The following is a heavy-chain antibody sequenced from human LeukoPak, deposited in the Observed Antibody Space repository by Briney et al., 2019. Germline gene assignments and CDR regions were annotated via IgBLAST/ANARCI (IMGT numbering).Heavy chain of an antibody. J-gene: IGHJ3*02. CDR2: ISGSGGST. Sequence: GGSLRVSCAASRFTFSGYSMNWVRQAPGKGVEWVSAISGSGGSTYYADSVKGRFTISRDNSKNTLYLQMNSLRAEDTAVYYCAREPGQWNDAFDIWGQGTMVTVSS. V-gene: IGHV3-23*01. CDR3: AREPGQWNDAFDI. CDR1: RFTFSGYS. D-gene: IGHD6-19*01.